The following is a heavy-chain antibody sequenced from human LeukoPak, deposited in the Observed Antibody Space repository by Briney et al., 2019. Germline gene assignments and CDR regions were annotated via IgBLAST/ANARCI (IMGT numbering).Heavy chain of an antibody. D-gene: IGHD6-19*01. Sequence: PSETLSLTCAVYGGSFSGYYWSWIRQPPGKGLEWIGEINHSGSTNYNPSLKSRVTISVDTSKNQFSLKLSSVTAADTAVYYCASPGYSSGWLGFDYWGQGTLVTVSS. CDR2: INHSGST. CDR3: ASPGYSSGWLGFDY. J-gene: IGHJ4*02. V-gene: IGHV4-34*01. CDR1: GGSFSGYY.